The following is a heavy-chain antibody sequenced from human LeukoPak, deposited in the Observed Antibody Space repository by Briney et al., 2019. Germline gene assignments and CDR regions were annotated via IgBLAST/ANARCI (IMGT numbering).Heavy chain of an antibody. D-gene: IGHD2-2*01. CDR1: GGTIDSYY. CDR2: IYYTGST. J-gene: IGHJ4*02. V-gene: IGHV4-59*01. Sequence: SETLSLTCTASGGTIDSYYWSWIRQPPGKGLEWIGYIYYTGSTEYHPSIKSRVTISLDTSKNQCSLKLTSVTAADTAVYYCARVYQSAEYYFDYWGQGNLVSVSS. CDR3: ARVYQSAEYYFDY.